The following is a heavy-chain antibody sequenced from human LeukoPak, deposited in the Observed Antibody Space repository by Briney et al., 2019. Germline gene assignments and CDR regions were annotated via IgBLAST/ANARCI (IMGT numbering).Heavy chain of an antibody. CDR2: VYASRAT. V-gene: IGHV4-59*08. J-gene: IGHJ3*02. CDR1: GVSITNYY. D-gene: IGHD2/OR15-2a*01. Sequence: PSETLSLTCTVSGVSITNYYWSWIRQPPGEGLEWIWYVYASRATNSNPSLKSRVTISVDTSKNQFSLKLSSVTAADTAVYYCARHGRGVTYFYTFDIWGQGTVVAVSS. CDR3: ARHGRGVTYFYTFDI.